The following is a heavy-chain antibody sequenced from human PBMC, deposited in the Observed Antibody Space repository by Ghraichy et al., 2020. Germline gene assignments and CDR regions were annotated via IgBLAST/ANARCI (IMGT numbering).Heavy chain of an antibody. Sequence: SETLSLTCTVSGGSVSSDSYYWGWIRQTPGKGLEWIASIYYNGYTYYNPSLKSRVTISVDMSKNQFALKLSSVTAADTAVYYCASSAFGVVINLYYFDYWGQGTLVTVSS. J-gene: IGHJ4*02. CDR1: GGSVSSDSYY. CDR3: ASSAFGVVINLYYFDY. D-gene: IGHD3-3*01. CDR2: IYYNGYT. V-gene: IGHV4-39*01.